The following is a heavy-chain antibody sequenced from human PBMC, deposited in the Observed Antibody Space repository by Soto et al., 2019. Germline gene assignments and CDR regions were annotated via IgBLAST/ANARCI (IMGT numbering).Heavy chain of an antibody. CDR2: IKKRRDGGTT. D-gene: IGHD3-16*01. V-gene: IGHV3-15*07. J-gene: IGHJ4*02. CDR3: TTIVPWGWNS. CDR1: GFSFSDTW. Sequence: DVQLVESGGGLVKPGGSLRLSCAASGFSFSDTWMNWVRQAPGRGLEWVGRIKKRRDGGTTDYAAIVRGRFTISRDDSTNTLYLHMSSLKTEETAIYYCTTIVPWGWNSWGQGTLVTVSS.